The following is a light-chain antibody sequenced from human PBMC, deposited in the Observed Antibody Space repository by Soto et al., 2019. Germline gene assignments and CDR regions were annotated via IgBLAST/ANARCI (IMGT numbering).Light chain of an antibody. V-gene: IGKV1-39*01. CDR2: AAS. CDR1: QSIYSS. J-gene: IGKJ2*01. Sequence: DIQMTQSPSSLSASVGDRVTITCRASQSIYSSLNWYHQKPGKAPKLLIYAASNLQSGVPSRFSGSGSGTDVTLSISSLQPEDFATYYCQQSYSGPYTFGQGTKLEI. CDR3: QQSYSGPYT.